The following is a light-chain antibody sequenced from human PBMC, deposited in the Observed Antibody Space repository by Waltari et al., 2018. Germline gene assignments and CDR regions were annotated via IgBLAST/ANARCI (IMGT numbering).Light chain of an antibody. CDR2: GAS. J-gene: IGKJ3*01. V-gene: IGKV3-20*01. CDR3: QQYGSSPLFA. CDR1: QSVSRSY. Sequence: VLTQSPGTLSVSPGERATLSCRASQSVSRSYLAWYQQRPGQAPRLRIYGASNRATGIPDRFSGSGSGTDFTLTINRLEPEDFAVYYCQQYGSSPLFAFGPGTKVDIK.